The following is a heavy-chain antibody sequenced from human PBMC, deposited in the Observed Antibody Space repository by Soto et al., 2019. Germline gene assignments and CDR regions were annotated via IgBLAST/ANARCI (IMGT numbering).Heavy chain of an antibody. CDR2: ISSSGSTI. Sequence: GSLRLSCAASGFTFSDYYMSWIRQAPGKGLEWVSYISSSGSTIYYADSVKGRFTISRDNAKNSLYLQMNSLRAEDTAVYYCARVRGDPPLYYYYYMDVWGKGTTVTVSS. D-gene: IGHD4-17*01. V-gene: IGHV3-11*01. CDR1: GFTFSDYY. CDR3: ARVRGDPPLYYYYYMDV. J-gene: IGHJ6*03.